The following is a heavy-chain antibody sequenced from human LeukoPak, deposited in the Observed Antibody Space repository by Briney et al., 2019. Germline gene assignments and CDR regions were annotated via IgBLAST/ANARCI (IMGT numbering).Heavy chain of an antibody. Sequence: PGGSLRLSCAASGFTFSDYAMTWVRQAPGRGLEWVAGIDSDLGRTHFADSMKGRFTIYRDNSKNTLDLQMNSLRVEDTAVYYCATGYDFGFDPWGQGTLVTVSS. D-gene: IGHD5-12*01. CDR2: IDSDLGRT. CDR3: ATGYDFGFDP. CDR1: GFTFSDYA. V-gene: IGHV3-23*01. J-gene: IGHJ5*02.